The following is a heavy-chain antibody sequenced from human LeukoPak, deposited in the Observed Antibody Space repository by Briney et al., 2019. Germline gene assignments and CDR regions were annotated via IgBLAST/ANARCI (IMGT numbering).Heavy chain of an antibody. Sequence: SETLSLTCAVSGYSMSSCYYWGWIRQPPGKGLEWIGSIYRSGSTYYSPSLKSRVTISVDTSKNQFFLKLRSVTAAATAVYYCARVRSSWYQFDYWGQGTLVTVSS. D-gene: IGHD6-13*01. CDR1: GYSMSSCYY. CDR2: IYRSGST. J-gene: IGHJ4*02. V-gene: IGHV4-38-2*01. CDR3: ARVRSSWYQFDY.